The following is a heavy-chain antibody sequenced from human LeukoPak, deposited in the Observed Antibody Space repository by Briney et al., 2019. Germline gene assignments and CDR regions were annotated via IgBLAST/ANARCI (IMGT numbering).Heavy chain of an antibody. J-gene: IGHJ3*02. V-gene: IGHV3-74*01. CDR3: ARESSTSTTYLDAFDI. CDR1: GFTFSSYW. Sequence: GGSLRLSCAASGFTFSSYWMHWVRQAPGKGLVWVSRINSDGSSTSYADSVKGRFTIFRDNAKNTLYLQMNSLRAEDTAVYYCARESSTSTTYLDAFDIWGQGTMVTVSS. CDR2: INSDGSST. D-gene: IGHD2-2*01.